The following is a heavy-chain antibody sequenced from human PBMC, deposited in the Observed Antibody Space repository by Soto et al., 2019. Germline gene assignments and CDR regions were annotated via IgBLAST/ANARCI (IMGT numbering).Heavy chain of an antibody. CDR2: IFSSGST. CDR3: AREGSYSAYNFAHGIQLWSFDF. V-gene: IGHV4-4*07. J-gene: IGHJ4*02. Sequence: WETLSLTCTVSGGSINTFYWSWVRQPAGKGLEWIGRIFSSGSTSFNPSLESRVAMSVDTSKNHFSLNLSSVTAADMAVYYCAREGSYSAYNFAHGIQLWSFDFWGQGALVTVSS. D-gene: IGHD5-12*01. CDR1: GGSINTFY.